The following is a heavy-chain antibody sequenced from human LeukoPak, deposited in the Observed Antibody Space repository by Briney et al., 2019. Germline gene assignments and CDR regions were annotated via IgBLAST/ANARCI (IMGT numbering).Heavy chain of an antibody. CDR1: GGSFSGYY. CDR2: INHSGST. V-gene: IGHV4-34*01. CDR3: ARRVAWFDP. Sequence: SETLSLTCAVYGGSFSGYYWSWIRQPPGKGLEWMGEINHSGSTNYNPSLKRRVTISVDTSKNQFSLKLSSVTAADTAVYYCARRVAWFDPWGQGTLVTVSS. J-gene: IGHJ5*02.